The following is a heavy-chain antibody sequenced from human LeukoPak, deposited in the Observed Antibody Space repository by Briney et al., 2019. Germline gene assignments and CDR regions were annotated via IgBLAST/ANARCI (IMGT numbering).Heavy chain of an antibody. V-gene: IGHV3-74*01. CDR1: GFTFSSYE. Sequence: GGSLRLSCAASGFTFSSYEMNWVRQAPGEGLVWVSRIKSDGSSTNYADSVKGRFTISRDNAKNMLYLQMSSLRAEDTAVYYCAREEYVYNDFWGQGTLVTVSS. J-gene: IGHJ4*02. CDR3: AREEYVYNDF. D-gene: IGHD1-14*01. CDR2: IKSDGSST.